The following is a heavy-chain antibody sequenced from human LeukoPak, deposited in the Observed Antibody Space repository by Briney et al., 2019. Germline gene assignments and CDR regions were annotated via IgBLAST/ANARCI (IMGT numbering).Heavy chain of an antibody. CDR1: GFTVSSNY. CDR3: AKDGGGWYTSGWYYFDY. Sequence: HPGGSLRLSCAASGFTVSSNYMSWVRQAPGKGLEWVSVIYSGGNTYYADSVKGRFTISRDNSRNTLYLQINSLRAEDTAVYYCAKDGGGWYTSGWYYFDYWGQGTLVTVSS. D-gene: IGHD6-19*01. V-gene: IGHV3-53*01. J-gene: IGHJ4*02. CDR2: IYSGGNT.